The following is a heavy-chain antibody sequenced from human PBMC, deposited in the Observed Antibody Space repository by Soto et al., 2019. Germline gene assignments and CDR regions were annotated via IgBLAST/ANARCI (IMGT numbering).Heavy chain of an antibody. J-gene: IGHJ5*02. Sequence: QVQLVESGGGVVQLGTSLRLSCAASGFTFSSYGMHWVRQAPGKGLEWVAGISYDVNNKHYADSVKGRFTISRDNSKNTLDLPMNSLRAGDTAVDYLGRRYSSGNWFDPWGQGTLVTFPP. CDR1: GFTFSSYG. CDR3: GRRYSSGNWFDP. D-gene: IGHD6-19*01. CDR2: ISYDVNNK. V-gene: IGHV3-30*03.